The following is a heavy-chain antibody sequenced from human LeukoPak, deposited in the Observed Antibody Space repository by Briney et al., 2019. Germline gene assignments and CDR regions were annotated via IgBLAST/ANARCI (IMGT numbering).Heavy chain of an antibody. CDR2: ISGDGGST. J-gene: IGHJ6*02. D-gene: IGHD5-12*01. Sequence: GGSLRLSCAASGFTFDDYAMHWVRQAPGKGLEWVSLISGDGGSTYYADSVKGRFTISRDNSKNSLYLQMNSLRTEDTALYYCAKDRFGIYSGWYFDGMDVWGQGTTVPVTS. V-gene: IGHV3-43*02. CDR1: GFTFDDYA. CDR3: AKDRFGIYSGWYFDGMDV.